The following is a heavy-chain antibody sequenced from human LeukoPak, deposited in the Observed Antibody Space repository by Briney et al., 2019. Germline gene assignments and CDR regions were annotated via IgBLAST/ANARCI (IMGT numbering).Heavy chain of an antibody. Sequence: PSETLSLTCTVSGGSISSYYWSWIRQPPGKGLEWIGYIYYSGSTNYNPSLKSRVTISVDTSKNQFSLKLSSVTAADTAVYYCARLTRRSGNYFDYWGQGTLVTVSS. CDR2: IYYSGST. CDR1: GGSISSYY. D-gene: IGHD1-1*01. V-gene: IGHV4-59*01. CDR3: ARLTRRSGNYFDY. J-gene: IGHJ4*02.